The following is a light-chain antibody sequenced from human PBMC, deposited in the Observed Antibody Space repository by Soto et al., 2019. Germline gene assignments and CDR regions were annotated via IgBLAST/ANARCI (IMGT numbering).Light chain of an antibody. Sequence: IQLTQSPSSLSASVGDRVTITCRASQGISSYLAWYQHKPGKAPKLLIYAASTLQSGVPSRFSGSGSGTDFTLNISRLQPEDFATYYCQQLNSYPLTFGGGTKVEIK. CDR1: QGISSY. CDR3: QQLNSYPLT. V-gene: IGKV1-9*01. J-gene: IGKJ4*01. CDR2: AAS.